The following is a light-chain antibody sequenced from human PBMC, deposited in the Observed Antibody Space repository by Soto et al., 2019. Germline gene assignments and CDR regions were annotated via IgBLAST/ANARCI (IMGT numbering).Light chain of an antibody. V-gene: IGLV2-23*01. J-gene: IGLJ2*01. CDR3: CSYAGSHTVV. CDR1: SSDVGSYNI. Sequence: QSALTQPASVSGSPGQSITISCTGTSSDVGSYNIVSWYQQHPGKAPKLMIYEGSKRPSGVSNRFSGSKSGNTASLTISGLQAEDEADYYCCSYAGSHTVVFGGGTKLTVL. CDR2: EGS.